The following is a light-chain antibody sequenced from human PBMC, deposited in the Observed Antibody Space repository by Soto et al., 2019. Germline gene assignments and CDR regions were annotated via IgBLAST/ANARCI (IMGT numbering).Light chain of an antibody. CDR3: QQYNNWLT. V-gene: IGKV3D-15*01. CDR1: QSVSSN. CDR2: GAS. Sequence: EIVMTQSPATLSVSPGERATLSCRASQSVSSNLAWYQQKPGQAPRLLIYGASTRATGIPARFSGSGSGTXXTXTISSLQSEDFAVYYCQQYNNWLTFGGGTKVEIK. J-gene: IGKJ4*01.